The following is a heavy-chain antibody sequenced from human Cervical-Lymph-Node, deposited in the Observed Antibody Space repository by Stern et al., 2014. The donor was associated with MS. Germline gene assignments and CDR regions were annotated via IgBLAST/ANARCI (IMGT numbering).Heavy chain of an antibody. V-gene: IGHV1-69*04. CDR3: ARGVVSNRAAATLHNLFDP. D-gene: IGHD2-2*01. Sequence: DQLVESGAEVKKPGSSVKVSCKASGGTFSSSYIITWMRPPPGEGLWVMGSIIPILSLPNYAPTVQGRLPITGDTPTHTSFMELSSLRSEDTAVYYCARGVVSNRAAATLHNLFDPWGQGTLVTVSS. CDR2: IIPILSLP. J-gene: IGHJ5*02. CDR1: GGTFSSSYI.